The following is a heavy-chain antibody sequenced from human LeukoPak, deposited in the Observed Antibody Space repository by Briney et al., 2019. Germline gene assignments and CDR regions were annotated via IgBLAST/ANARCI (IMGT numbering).Heavy chain of an antibody. CDR1: GGSFSGYY. D-gene: IGHD6-19*01. V-gene: IGHV4-34*01. CDR3: ARAVAGPPLTY. Sequence: SEGLSVTCAVYGGSFSGYYWSWIRQTPGKGLEWIEDTSHSQSTNYNRSLTSRVTLSVDTYKNQFSQKLTSVPAAGTAVYYCARAVAGPPLTYWGQGTLVTVSS. J-gene: IGHJ4*02. CDR2: TSHSQST.